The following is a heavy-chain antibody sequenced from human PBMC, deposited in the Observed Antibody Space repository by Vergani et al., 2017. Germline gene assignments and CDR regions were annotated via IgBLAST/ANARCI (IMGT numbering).Heavy chain of an antibody. D-gene: IGHD2-2*01. CDR2: IIPILGTA. Sequence: QVQLVQSGAEVKKPGSSVKVSCKASGGTFSSYAISWVRQAPGQGLEWMGRIIPILGTANYAQKFQGIVTITADESTSTAYMELSSLRSEDTAVYYCAIVGGCSTSCLEGFDPWGQGTLVTVSS. V-gene: IGHV1-69*18. J-gene: IGHJ5*02. CDR3: AIVGGCSTSCLEGFDP. CDR1: GGTFSSYA.